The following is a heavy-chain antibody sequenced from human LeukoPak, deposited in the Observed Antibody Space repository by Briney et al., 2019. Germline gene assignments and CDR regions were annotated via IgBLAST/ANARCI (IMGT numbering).Heavy chain of an antibody. CDR3: ARYSSSGLEY. Sequence: SETLSLTCTVSGGSISSYYWNWIRQPPGKGLEWIGHIYYSGRTSYNPSLKSRVTISVDTSKNQFSLKLSSVTAADTAVYYCARYSSSGLEYWGQGTLVTVSS. J-gene: IGHJ4*02. CDR2: IYYSGRT. CDR1: GGSISSYY. V-gene: IGHV4-59*01. D-gene: IGHD6-19*01.